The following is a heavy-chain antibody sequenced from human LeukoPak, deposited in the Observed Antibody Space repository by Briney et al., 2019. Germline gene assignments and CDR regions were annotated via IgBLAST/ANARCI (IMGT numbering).Heavy chain of an antibody. CDR2: ISNTGSDT. Sequence: GWSLRLSCAASGFTFSSYAMSWVRQAPGKGLESVSTISNTGSDTYYADSVQGRFTISRDNSENTLYLQMNNLRAEDTAIHYCAKVPYSDYGSGRPPFMDVWGQRTMVAVSS. D-gene: IGHD3-10*01. CDR3: AKVPYSDYGSGRPPFMDV. CDR1: GFTFSSYA. J-gene: IGHJ6*02. V-gene: IGHV3-23*01.